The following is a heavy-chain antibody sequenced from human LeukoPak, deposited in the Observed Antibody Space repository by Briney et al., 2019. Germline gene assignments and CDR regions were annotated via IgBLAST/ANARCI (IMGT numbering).Heavy chain of an antibody. CDR3: AELGITMIGGV. J-gene: IGHJ6*04. CDR1: GFTFSSYG. V-gene: IGHV3-74*01. Sequence: GGSLRLSCAASGFTFSSYGMHWVRQAPGKGLVWVSRINSAESSTNYADSVKGRFTISRDNAKNTLYLQMNSLRAEDTAVYYCAELGITMIGGVWGKGTTVTISS. CDR2: INSAESST. D-gene: IGHD3-10*02.